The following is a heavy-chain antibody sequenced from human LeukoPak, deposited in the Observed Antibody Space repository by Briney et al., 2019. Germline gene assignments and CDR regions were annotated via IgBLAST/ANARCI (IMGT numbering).Heavy chain of an antibody. CDR1: GFPFSSYW. CDR2: IKQDGSEK. CDR3: PRQKMAILSHDDFDI. D-gene: IGHD5-24*01. Sequence: GGSLRLSCAASGFPFSSYWMSWVRQAPGKGLEWVANIKQDGSEKYYPDSVKGRFTISRDNAKNSLYLQLNSLGDEDTAVYYCPRQKMAILSHDDFDIWGQGTMVTVSS. J-gene: IGHJ3*02. V-gene: IGHV3-7*01.